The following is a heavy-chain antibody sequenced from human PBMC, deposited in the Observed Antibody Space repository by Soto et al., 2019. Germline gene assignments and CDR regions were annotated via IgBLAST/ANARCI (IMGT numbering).Heavy chain of an antibody. V-gene: IGHV3-21*01. CDR3: AREGINNYNEYYFDP. D-gene: IGHD4-4*01. CDR2: ISGSGNYT. Sequence: GGSLRLSCAASGFTFSTYSMNWVRQAPGKGLEWVSSISGSGNYTHYADFLRGRFTISRDNAKTSLYLQMNSLRAEDTAVYYCAREGINNYNEYYFDPWGQGTLVTVSS. CDR1: GFTFSTYS. J-gene: IGHJ5*02.